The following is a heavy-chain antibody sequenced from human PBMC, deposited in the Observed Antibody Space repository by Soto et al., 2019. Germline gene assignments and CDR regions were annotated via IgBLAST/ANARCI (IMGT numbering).Heavy chain of an antibody. CDR2: MSPNSGNT. V-gene: IGHV1-8*01. CDR3: ARVYTPHSSWFDP. J-gene: IGHJ5*02. D-gene: IGHD2-2*02. Sequence: ASVKVSCKASGYTFTSYDINWVRQATGQGLEWMGWMSPNSGNTGYAQKFQGRVTMTRNTSISTAYMELSSLRSEDTAVYYCARVYTPHSSWFDPWGQGTLVTVSS. CDR1: GYTFTSYD.